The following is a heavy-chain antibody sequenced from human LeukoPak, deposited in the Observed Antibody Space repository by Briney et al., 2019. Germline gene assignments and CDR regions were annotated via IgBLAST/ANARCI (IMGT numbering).Heavy chain of an antibody. CDR1: GFTFSSYA. CDR3: AKSVPQLWSGYS. V-gene: IGHV3-23*01. Sequence: PGGSLRLSCAASGFTFSSYAMSWVRQARGKGLEWGSAISGSGGSTYYADSVKGRSTISRDNSKNTLYLQMNSLRAEDTAVYYCAKSVPQLWSGYSWGQGTLVTVSS. J-gene: IGHJ4*02. D-gene: IGHD3-3*01. CDR2: ISGSGGST.